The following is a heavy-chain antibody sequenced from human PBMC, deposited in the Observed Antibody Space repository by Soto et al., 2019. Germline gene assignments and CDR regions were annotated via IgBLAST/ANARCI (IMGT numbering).Heavy chain of an antibody. D-gene: IGHD2-2*01. Sequence: QVQLQESGPGLVKPSGTLSLTCAVSSGSISSSNWWSWVRQPPGKGLEWIGEIYHSGSTNYNPSLKSRVTISVDKSKNQFSLKLSSVTAADTAVYYCASSFQGKNPNCSSTSCYDYYYYYMDVWGKGTTVTVSS. J-gene: IGHJ6*03. V-gene: IGHV4-4*02. CDR2: IYHSGST. CDR3: ASSFQGKNPNCSSTSCYDYYYYYMDV. CDR1: SGSISSSNW.